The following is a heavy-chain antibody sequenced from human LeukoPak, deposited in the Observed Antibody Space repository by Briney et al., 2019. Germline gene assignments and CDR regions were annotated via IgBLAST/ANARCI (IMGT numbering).Heavy chain of an antibody. D-gene: IGHD4-17*01. CDR3: ARLGGRSTVTKIDY. CDR2: INIDGSST. CDR1: GFTFSSYW. Sequence: GGSLRLSCAASGFTFSSYWMHWVRQAPGKGLVWVSRINIDGSSTSYADSVKGRFTISRDNAKNTLYLQMNRLRAEDTAVYYCARLGGRSTVTKIDYWGQGTLVTVSS. V-gene: IGHV3-74*01. J-gene: IGHJ4*02.